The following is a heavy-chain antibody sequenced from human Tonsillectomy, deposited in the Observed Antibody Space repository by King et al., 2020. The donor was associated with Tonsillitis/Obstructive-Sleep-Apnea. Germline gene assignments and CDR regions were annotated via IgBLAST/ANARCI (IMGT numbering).Heavy chain of an antibody. CDR2: ISYDGSNK. J-gene: IGHJ3*02. Sequence: VQLVQSGGGVVQPGRSLRLSCAASGFTFSTYAMHWVRQAPGKGLEWVAVISYDGSNKYYADSVKGRFTISRDNSKNTLYLQMNSLRTEDTAVYYCARYRECSSTSCYNAFYIWGQGKMVTVSS. V-gene: IGHV3-30*04. CDR1: GFTFSTYA. D-gene: IGHD2-2*02. CDR3: ARYRECSSTSCYNAFYI.